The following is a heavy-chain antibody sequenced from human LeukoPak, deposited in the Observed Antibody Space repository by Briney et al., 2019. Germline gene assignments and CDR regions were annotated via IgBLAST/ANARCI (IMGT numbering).Heavy chain of an antibody. CDR3: AKGGDYSNLDY. V-gene: IGHV3-66*02. D-gene: IGHD4-11*01. J-gene: IGHJ4*02. CDR1: GFTVSSNY. Sequence: GGSLRLSCAASGFTVSSNYMSWVRQAPGKGLEWVSVIHSGGNTYYADSVKGRFTISRDDSKITLYLQMNSLRPEDTAVYYCAKGGDYSNLDYWGQGTLVTVSS. CDR2: IHSGGNT.